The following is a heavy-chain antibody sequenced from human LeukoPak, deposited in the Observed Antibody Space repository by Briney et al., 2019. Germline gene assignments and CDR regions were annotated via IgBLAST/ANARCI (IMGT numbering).Heavy chain of an antibody. D-gene: IGHD3-10*01. Sequence: TSETLSLTCAVYGGSFSGYYWSWIRQPPGKGLEWIGEINHSGSTNYNPSLKSRVTISVDTSKNQFSLKLSSVTAADTAVYYCARKVRGVIILRDSYYMDVWGKGTTVTVSS. CDR2: INHSGST. CDR1: GGSFSGYY. V-gene: IGHV4-34*01. CDR3: ARKVRGVIILRDSYYMDV. J-gene: IGHJ6*03.